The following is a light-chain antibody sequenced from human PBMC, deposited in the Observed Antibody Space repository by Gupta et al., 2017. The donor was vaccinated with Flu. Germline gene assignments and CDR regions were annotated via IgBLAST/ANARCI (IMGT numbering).Light chain of an antibody. J-gene: IGLJ3*02. V-gene: IGLV2-14*01. CDR1: SGDVGGYDV. CDR2: GVT. CDR3: SSYISGNTWV. Sequence: GTSGDVGGYDVVSWYQQHPGKAPNLMIYGVTNRPAGVAARFSGSKSGNTASLIISGLQAEDEADYYCSSYISGNTWVFGGGTKVAVL.